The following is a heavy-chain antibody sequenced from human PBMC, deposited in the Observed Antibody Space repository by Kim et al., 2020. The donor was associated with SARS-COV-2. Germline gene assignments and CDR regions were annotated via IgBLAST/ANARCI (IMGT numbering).Heavy chain of an antibody. CDR1: GYTFTRKG. Sequence: ASVKVSCKASGYTFTRKGVNWVRQAPGQGLEWMGWINAYTGQTTYAPNFQGRITLTTDTPTTTAYLDLRRLTSDDTAVYYCARESDSSGVSVGFDPWGQGTLVSVSS. J-gene: IGHJ5*02. CDR2: INAYTGQT. V-gene: IGHV1-18*01. D-gene: IGHD3-22*01. CDR3: ARESDSSGVSVGFDP.